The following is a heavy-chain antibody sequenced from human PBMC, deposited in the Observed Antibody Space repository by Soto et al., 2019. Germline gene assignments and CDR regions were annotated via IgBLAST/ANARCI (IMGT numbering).Heavy chain of an antibody. CDR2: INPSGGTT. V-gene: IGHV1-46*01. CDR3: ARAPGGKYKTLGAYGMDV. Sequence: ASVKVSCKXSGYTFTNYYMHWVRQARGQGPEWMGIINPSGGTTTYAQKFQGRVTLTRDTSTGTFYLDLSSLRSEDTAVYYCARAPGGKYKTLGAYGMDVWGQGTPVTVSS. D-gene: IGHD3-16*01. J-gene: IGHJ6*02. CDR1: GYTFTNYY.